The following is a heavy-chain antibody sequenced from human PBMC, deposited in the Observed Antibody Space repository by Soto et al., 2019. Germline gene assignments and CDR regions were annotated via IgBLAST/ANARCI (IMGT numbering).Heavy chain of an antibody. D-gene: IGHD2-2*01. CDR3: ARGGIRYCSSTSCYLVDY. J-gene: IGHJ4*02. CDR2: ISAYNGNT. CDR1: GYTFTSYG. Sequence: QVQLVQSGAEVKKPGASVKVSCKASGYTFTSYGISWVRQAPGQGLEWMGWISAYNGNTKYAQKLQGRVTMTTDTSTSTAYMELRSLRSDDTAVYYCARGGIRYCSSTSCYLVDYWGQGTLVTVSS. V-gene: IGHV1-18*01.